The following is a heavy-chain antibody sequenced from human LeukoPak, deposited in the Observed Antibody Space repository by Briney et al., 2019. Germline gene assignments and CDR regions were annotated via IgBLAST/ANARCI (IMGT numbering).Heavy chain of an antibody. V-gene: IGHV1-18*01. CDR2: ISAYNGNT. J-gene: IGHJ4*02. Sequence: GASVTVSCKASVYTFTIYGISGVRQAPGQGREWMGWISAYNGNTNYAQKVQGRVTMTTDTSTSTAYMELRSLRSDDTAVYYCASGSGSWWLFDYWGQGTLVTVSS. D-gene: IGHD3-10*01. CDR3: ASGSGSWWLFDY. CDR1: VYTFTIYG.